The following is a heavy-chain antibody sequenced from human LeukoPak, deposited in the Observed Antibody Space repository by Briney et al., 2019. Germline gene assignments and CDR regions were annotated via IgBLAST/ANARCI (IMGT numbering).Heavy chain of an antibody. CDR3: ARVAAAGTAPDY. CDR2: IYTSGST. D-gene: IGHD6-13*01. V-gene: IGHV4-4*07. J-gene: IGHJ4*02. CDR1: GGSISSYY. Sequence: SETLSLTCTVSGGSISSYYWSWIRQPAGKGLEWIGRIYTSGSTNYNPSLKSRVTISVDKSKNQFSLKLSSVTAAATAVYYCARVAAAGTAPDYWGQGTLVTVSS.